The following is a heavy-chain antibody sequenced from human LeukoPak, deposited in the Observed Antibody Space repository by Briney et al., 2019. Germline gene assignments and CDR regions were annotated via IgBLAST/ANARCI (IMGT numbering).Heavy chain of an antibody. CDR3: ARIEAYCGSGGCYEGFDS. Sequence: SGGSLRLSCAASGFTLNDYNMHWVRQVPGKGLEWISYSSNIPTTTFYADSVKGRFTISRDNAKNSLYLQMSSLRAEDTAVYYCARIEAYCGSGGCYEGFDSWGQGTLVTVSS. CDR2: SSNIPTTT. V-gene: IGHV3-48*04. J-gene: IGHJ4*02. CDR1: GFTLNDYN. D-gene: IGHD2-15*01.